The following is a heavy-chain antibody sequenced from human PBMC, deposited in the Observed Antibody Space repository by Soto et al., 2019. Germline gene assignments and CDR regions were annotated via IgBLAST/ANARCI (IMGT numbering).Heavy chain of an antibody. J-gene: IGHJ3*02. CDR2: INPNSGGT. D-gene: IGHD3-16*02. V-gene: IGHV1-2*04. CDR3: AREGYDYVWGSYRSHRPKDNAFDI. CDR1: GYTFTGYY. Sequence: ASVKVSCKASGYTFTGYYMHWVRQAPGQGLELMGWINPNSGGTNYAQKFQGWVTMTRDTSISTAYMELSRLRSDDTAVYYCAREGYDYVWGSYRSHRPKDNAFDIWGQGTMVTV.